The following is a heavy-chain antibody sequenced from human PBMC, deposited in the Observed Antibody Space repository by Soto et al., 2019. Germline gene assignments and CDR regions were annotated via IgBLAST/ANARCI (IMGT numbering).Heavy chain of an antibody. Sequence: GASVKVSCKASGGTFSSYAISWVRQAPGQGFEWMGGIIPIFGTANYAQKFQGRVTITADKSTSTAYMELSSLRSEDTAVYYCARVDYDILTGYYPLYYGMDVWGQGTTVTSP. V-gene: IGHV1-69*06. CDR1: GGTFSSYA. D-gene: IGHD3-9*01. CDR3: ARVDYDILTGYYPLYYGMDV. J-gene: IGHJ6*02. CDR2: IIPIFGTA.